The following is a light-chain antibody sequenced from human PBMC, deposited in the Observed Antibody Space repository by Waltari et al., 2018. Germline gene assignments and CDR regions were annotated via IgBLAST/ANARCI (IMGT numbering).Light chain of an antibody. CDR2: GAS. J-gene: IGKJ1*01. CDR3: LQYNNWPRT. Sequence: EIVMTQSPATLSVSPGERATLSCRASQSVSSNLAWYQQKPGQAPRLLCYGASTRATGIPARFSGTGSGTEFTLTISSLQSEDFAVYYCLQYNNWPRTFGQGTKVDVK. CDR1: QSVSSN. V-gene: IGKV3-15*01.